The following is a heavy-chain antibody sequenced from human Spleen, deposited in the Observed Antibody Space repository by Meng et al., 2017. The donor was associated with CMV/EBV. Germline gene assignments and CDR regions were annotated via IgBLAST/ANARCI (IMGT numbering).Heavy chain of an antibody. D-gene: IGHD6-19*01. CDR1: GFTFRSYW. CDR3: ARDSRGSGWFDGGLDV. V-gene: IGHV3-7*01. CDR2: IKRARSET. Sequence: GGSMRLSCVASGFTFRSYWMTWVRQAPGKGLEWVANIKRARSETYYVDSVKGRFTISRDNAKNSLYLQMNSLRAGDTAVYYCARDSRGSGWFDGGLDVWCQGTTVTVSS. J-gene: IGHJ6*02.